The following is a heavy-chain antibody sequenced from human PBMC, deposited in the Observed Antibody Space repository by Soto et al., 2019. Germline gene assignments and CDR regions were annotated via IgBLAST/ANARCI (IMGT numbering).Heavy chain of an antibody. D-gene: IGHD3-3*01. Sequence: GGSLRLSCAASGFTFDDYAMHWVRQAPWKGLEWVSGISWNSGSIGYADSVKGRFTISRDNAKNSLYLQMNSLRAEDTALYYCAKGLGITIFGVVDLYYMDVWGKGTTVTVSS. CDR2: ISWNSGSI. J-gene: IGHJ6*03. V-gene: IGHV3-9*01. CDR1: GFTFDDYA. CDR3: AKGLGITIFGVVDLYYMDV.